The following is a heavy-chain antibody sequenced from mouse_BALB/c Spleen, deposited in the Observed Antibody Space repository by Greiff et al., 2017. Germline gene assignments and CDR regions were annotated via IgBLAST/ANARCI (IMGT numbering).Heavy chain of an antibody. V-gene: IGHV5-6*01. Sequence: EVMLVESGGDLVKPGGSLKLSCAASGFTFSSYGMSWVRQTPDKRLEWVATISSGGSYTYYPDSVKGRFTISRDNAKNTLYLQMSSLKSEDTAMYYCARKDGNYYDMDYWGQGTSVTVSS. J-gene: IGHJ4*01. D-gene: IGHD2-1*01. CDR1: GFTFSSYG. CDR3: ARKDGNYYDMDY. CDR2: ISSGGSYT.